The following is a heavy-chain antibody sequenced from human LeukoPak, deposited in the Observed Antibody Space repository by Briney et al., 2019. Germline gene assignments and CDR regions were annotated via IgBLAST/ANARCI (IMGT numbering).Heavy chain of an antibody. V-gene: IGHV1-2*06. Sequence: ASVKVSCTASGYTFSGYCMHWVRQAPGQGLEWMGRINSNTGGTIYAQKFQGRVTMTRDTSISTAYMEVSRLISDDTAVYYCARDDRLRAFDIWGQGTMVLVSS. D-gene: IGHD2-15*01. CDR2: INSNTGGT. CDR3: ARDDRLRAFDI. J-gene: IGHJ3*02. CDR1: GYTFSGYC.